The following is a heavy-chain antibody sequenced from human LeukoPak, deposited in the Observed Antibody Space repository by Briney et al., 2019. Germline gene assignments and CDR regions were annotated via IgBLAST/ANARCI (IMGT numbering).Heavy chain of an antibody. D-gene: IGHD2/OR15-2a*01. CDR2: IYYSGST. J-gene: IGHJ1*01. CDR1: GGSINSGDYY. CDR3: ARDGDSEFFQH. V-gene: IGHV4-31*03. Sequence: SQTLSLTCTVSGGSINSGDYYWSWIRQHPGKGLEWIGDIYYSGSTSYNPSLKSRVTISVDTSKNQFSLKMTSVTAADTAVYHCARDGDSEFFQHWGQGTLVTVSS.